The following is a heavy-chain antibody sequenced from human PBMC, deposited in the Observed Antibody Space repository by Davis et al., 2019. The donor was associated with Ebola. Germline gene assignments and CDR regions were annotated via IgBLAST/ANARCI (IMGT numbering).Heavy chain of an antibody. V-gene: IGHV5-51*01. J-gene: IGHJ4*02. CDR1: GYSFTSYW. CDR3: ARRGRIPVSGTDHFDY. Sequence: GESLKISCKGSGYSFTSYWIGWVRQMPGKGLEWMGIIYPGDSETRYSPSFQGQVTISADQSSNTAYLQWSSLKASDSAMYYCARRGRIPVSGTDHFDYWGQGTLVTVSS. D-gene: IGHD6-19*01. CDR2: IYPGDSET.